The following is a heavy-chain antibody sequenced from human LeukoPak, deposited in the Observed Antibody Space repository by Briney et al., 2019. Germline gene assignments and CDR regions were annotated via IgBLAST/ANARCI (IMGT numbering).Heavy chain of an antibody. Sequence: SETLSLTCTVSGGSISSSSYYWGWIRQPPGKGLEWIGSIYYSGSTYYNPSLKSRVTISVDTSKNQFSLKLSSVTAADTAVYYCASLVRPTLFVYYGMDVWGQGTMVTVSS. CDR3: ASLVRPTLFVYYGMDV. J-gene: IGHJ6*02. CDR1: GGSISSSSYY. CDR2: IYYSGST. D-gene: IGHD3-3*01. V-gene: IGHV4-39*07.